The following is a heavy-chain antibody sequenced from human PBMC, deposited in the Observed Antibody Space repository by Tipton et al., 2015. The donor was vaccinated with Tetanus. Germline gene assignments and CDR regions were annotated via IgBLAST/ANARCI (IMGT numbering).Heavy chain of an antibody. CDR3: NGGSTRAYFDY. V-gene: IGHV3-53*01. Sequence: VQLVQSGGGLIQPGESLRLSCAASGFTVSSNYMTWVRQAPGKGLEWVSLIYSGGNTYYADSVKGRFTISRDNSKNTLYLQMNSLRAEDAAVYYCNGGSTRAYFDYWGLGTLIIVSS. CDR1: GFTVSSNY. CDR2: IYSGGNT. J-gene: IGHJ4*02. D-gene: IGHD2-2*01.